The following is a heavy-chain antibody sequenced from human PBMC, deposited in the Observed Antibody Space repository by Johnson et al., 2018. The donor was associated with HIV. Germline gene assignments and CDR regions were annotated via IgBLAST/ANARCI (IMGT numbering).Heavy chain of an antibody. D-gene: IGHD7-27*01. V-gene: IGHV3-30*02. Sequence: QVQLVESGGGLVQPGGSLRLYCAASGFTFSSYGMHWVRQAPGKGLEWVAFIRYDGSNKYYADSVKGRFTISRDNSKNTLYLQMDSLKTEDTGMYYCTGGRDLRAFDIWGQGTMVTVSS. CDR3: TGGRDLRAFDI. J-gene: IGHJ3*02. CDR2: IRYDGSNK. CDR1: GFTFSSYG.